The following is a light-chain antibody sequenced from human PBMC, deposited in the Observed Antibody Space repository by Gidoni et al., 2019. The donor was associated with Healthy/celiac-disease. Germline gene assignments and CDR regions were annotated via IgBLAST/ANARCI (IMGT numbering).Light chain of an antibody. Sequence: DIQMTQSPSSLSASVVDRVTITCRASQGISNYLAWYQQKPGKVPKLLIYAASTLQSGVPSRFSGSGSGTDFTLTISSLQPEDVATFYCQKYNSAPQVTFGQGTKVEIK. CDR3: QKYNSAPQVT. CDR2: AAS. J-gene: IGKJ1*01. CDR1: QGISNY. V-gene: IGKV1-27*01.